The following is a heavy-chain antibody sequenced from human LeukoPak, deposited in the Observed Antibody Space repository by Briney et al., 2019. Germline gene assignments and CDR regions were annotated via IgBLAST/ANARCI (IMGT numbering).Heavy chain of an antibody. CDR1: GGSISSYY. D-gene: IGHD5-18*01. V-gene: IGHV4-39*01. J-gene: IGHJ4*02. CDR2: IYYSGNT. CDR3: ARRSYGYYFDY. Sequence: SETLSLTCTASGGSISSYYWSWIRQPPGKGLEWIGSIYYSGNTYYNPSLKSRVTISVDTSKNQFSLKLSSVTAADTAVYYCARRSYGYYFDYWGQGTLVTVSS.